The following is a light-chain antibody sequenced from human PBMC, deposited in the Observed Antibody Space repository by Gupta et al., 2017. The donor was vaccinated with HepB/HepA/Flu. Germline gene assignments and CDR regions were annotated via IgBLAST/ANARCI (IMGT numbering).Light chain of an antibody. V-gene: IGKV1-39*01. J-gene: IGKJ5*01. CDR2: AAA. Sequence: IQMAQSPSSLPACVGDRVTITLRASQRIDSYLNWYQQKPGKAPKLLIYAAARLESGVPSRFSGSGSGTDFTLTISRQQHEDFASYYCQQSDSTPFTFGQGTQLDIK. CDR1: QRIDSY. CDR3: QQSDSTPFT.